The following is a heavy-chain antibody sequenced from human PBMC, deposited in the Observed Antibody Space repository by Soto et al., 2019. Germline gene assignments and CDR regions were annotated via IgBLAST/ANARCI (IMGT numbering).Heavy chain of an antibody. Sequence: PSETLSLTCTVSGGSISSSSYYWGWIRQPPGKGLEWIGSIYYSGSTYYNPSLKSRVTISVDTSKNQFSLKLSSVTAADTAVYYCATQHWGSPPSEWYFDLWGRGTLVTVSS. CDR1: GGSISSSSYY. V-gene: IGHV4-39*01. CDR3: ATQHWGSPPSEWYFDL. D-gene: IGHD7-27*01. J-gene: IGHJ2*01. CDR2: IYYSGST.